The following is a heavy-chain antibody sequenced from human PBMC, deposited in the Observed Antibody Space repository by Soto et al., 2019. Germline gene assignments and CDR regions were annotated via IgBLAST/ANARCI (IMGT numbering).Heavy chain of an antibody. CDR3: ARQWLIYGMDV. J-gene: IGHJ6*02. V-gene: IGHV1-69*02. CDR2: IIPILGIA. Sequence: QVQLVQSGAEVKKPGSSVKVSCKASGGTFSSYTISWVRQAPGQGLEWMGRIIPILGIANYAQKFQGRVTIHADKSTSTAYMALSSMRSEDTAVYYCARQWLIYGMDVWGQGTTVTVSS. CDR1: GGTFSSYT. D-gene: IGHD6-19*01.